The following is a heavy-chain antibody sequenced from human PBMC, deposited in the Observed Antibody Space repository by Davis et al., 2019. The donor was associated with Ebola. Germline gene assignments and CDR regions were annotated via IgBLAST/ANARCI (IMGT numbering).Heavy chain of an antibody. CDR2: IRHDGSNK. CDR1: GFTFSSYG. V-gene: IGHV3-30*02. J-gene: IGHJ6*04. CDR3: ARGEDIVVVPAAFYYYYGMDV. Sequence: PGGSLRLSCAASGFTFSSYGMHWVRQAPGKGLEWVAFIRHDGSNKYYADSVKGRFTISRDNSKNTLYLQMNSLRAEDTAVYYCARGEDIVVVPAAFYYYYGMDVWGKGTTVTVSS. D-gene: IGHD2-2*01.